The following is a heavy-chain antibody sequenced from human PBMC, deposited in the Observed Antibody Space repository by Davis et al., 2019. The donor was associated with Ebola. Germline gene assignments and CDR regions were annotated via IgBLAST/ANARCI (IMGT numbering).Heavy chain of an antibody. CDR2: ISSSSSTI. V-gene: IGHV3-48*04. Sequence: GESLKISCAASGFTFSSYSMNWVRQAPGKGLEWVSYISSSSSTIYYADSVKGRFTISRDNAKNSLYLQMNSLRAEDTAVYYCARGPRWGGEVYNDYWGQGTLVTVSS. J-gene: IGHJ4*02. CDR3: ARGPRWGGEVYNDY. CDR1: GFTFSSYS. D-gene: IGHD2-21*01.